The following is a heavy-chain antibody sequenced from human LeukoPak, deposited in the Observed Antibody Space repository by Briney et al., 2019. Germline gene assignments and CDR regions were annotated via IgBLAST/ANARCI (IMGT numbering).Heavy chain of an antibody. Sequence: ASVKVSCKASGGTFSSYAISWVRQATGQGLEWMGWMNPNSGNTGYAQKFQGRVTITRNTSISTAYMELSSLRSEDTAVYYCARGRALYYWGQGTLVTVSS. J-gene: IGHJ4*02. CDR1: GGTFSSYA. CDR2: MNPNSGNT. CDR3: ARGRALYY. V-gene: IGHV1-8*03.